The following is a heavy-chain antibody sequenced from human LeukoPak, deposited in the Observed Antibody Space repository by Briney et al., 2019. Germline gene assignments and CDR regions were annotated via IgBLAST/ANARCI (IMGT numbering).Heavy chain of an antibody. CDR3: ARHFPIFGVYYFDY. CDR2: IYPGDCDT. CDR1: GSSFTSYW. V-gene: IGHV5-51*01. Sequence: GASLKISCKGSGSSFTSYWIGWVRQMPGKGLEWMGIIYPGDCDTRYSPSFQGQVTISADKSISTAYLQWSSLKASDTAMYYCARHFPIFGVYYFDYWGQGTLVTVSS. J-gene: IGHJ4*02. D-gene: IGHD3-3*01.